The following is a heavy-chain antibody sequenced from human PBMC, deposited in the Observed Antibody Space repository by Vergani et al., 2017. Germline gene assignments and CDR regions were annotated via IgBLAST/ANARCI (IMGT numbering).Heavy chain of an antibody. CDR1: GGSISSGSYY. V-gene: IGHV4-61*02. CDR2: IYTSGST. CDR3: ARIRRGATYYYYYMDV. Sequence: QVQLQESGPGLVKPSQTLSLTCTVSGGSISSGSYYWSWIRQPAGKGLEWIGRIYTSGSTNYNPSLKSRVTISVDTSKNQFSLKLSSVTAADTAVYYCARIRRGATYYYYYMDVWGKGTTVTVSS. J-gene: IGHJ6*03. D-gene: IGHD1-26*01.